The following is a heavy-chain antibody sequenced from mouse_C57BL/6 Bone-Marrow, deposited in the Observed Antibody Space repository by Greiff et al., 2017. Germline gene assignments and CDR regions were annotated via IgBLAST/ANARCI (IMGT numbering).Heavy chain of an antibody. CDR1: GYSITSGYY. CDR2: ISYDGSN. CDR3: ARADY. V-gene: IGHV3-6*01. J-gene: IGHJ2*01. Sequence: ESGPGLVKPSQSLSLTCSVTGYSITSGYYWNWIRQFPGNKLEWMGYISYDGSNNYNPSLKNRISITRDTSKNQFFLKLTSVTTEDTATDYCARADYWGQGTTRTVSS.